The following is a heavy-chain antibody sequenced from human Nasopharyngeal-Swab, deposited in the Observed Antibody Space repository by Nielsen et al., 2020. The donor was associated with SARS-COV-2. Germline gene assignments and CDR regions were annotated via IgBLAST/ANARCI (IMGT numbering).Heavy chain of an antibody. J-gene: IGHJ5*02. Sequence: SETLSLTCIVSGGSISSFYWSWIRQLPGKGLEWIGYIYYSGSNNYNPSLKSRVTISVDTSKNQFSLKLSSVTAADTAVYYCSRGFDPWGQGALVTVSS. V-gene: IGHV4-59*01. CDR3: SRGFDP. CDR1: GGSISSFY. CDR2: IYYSGSN.